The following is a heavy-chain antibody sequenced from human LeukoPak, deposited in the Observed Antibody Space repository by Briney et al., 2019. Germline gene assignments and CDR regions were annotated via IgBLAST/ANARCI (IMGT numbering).Heavy chain of an antibody. Sequence: GESLKISCRGSGYSFSDYWIGWVRQVSGEGLEWMGLISASGSDFRNSPSFEGQVTISVDKSINTAYLQWSRLRASDTAIYYCARRPSVTGAPFDYWGQGTLVTVSS. J-gene: IGHJ4*02. CDR3: ARRPSVTGAPFDY. CDR2: ISASGSDF. V-gene: IGHV5-51*01. CDR1: GYSFSDYW. D-gene: IGHD2-8*02.